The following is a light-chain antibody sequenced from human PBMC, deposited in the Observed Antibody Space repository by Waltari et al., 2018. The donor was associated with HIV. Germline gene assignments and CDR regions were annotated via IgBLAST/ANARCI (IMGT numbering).Light chain of an antibody. J-gene: IGLJ2*01. V-gene: IGLV3-1*01. CDR2: QDS. CDR1: KLGDKY. Sequence: SYELTQPPSVSVSPGQTASITCSGDKLGDKYACWYQQKPGQSPVMVIYQDSERPSGIPERFSGSNSGNTATLTISGTQAMDEADYYCQAWDNSTAVFGGGTKLTVL. CDR3: QAWDNSTAV.